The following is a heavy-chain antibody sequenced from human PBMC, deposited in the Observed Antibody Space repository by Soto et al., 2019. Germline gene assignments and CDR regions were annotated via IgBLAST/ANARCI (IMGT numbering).Heavy chain of an antibody. Sequence: VQLVESGGGLVQPGGSLRLSCAASEFTFSSYWMHWVRQAPGKGLVWVSRINSDGSSTSYADSVKGRFTISRDNAKNTLYLQMNSLRAEDTAVYYCAREYSSSRYFDFWGQGTLVTVSS. D-gene: IGHD6-6*01. V-gene: IGHV3-74*01. CDR3: AREYSSSRYFDF. CDR2: INSDGSST. CDR1: EFTFSSYW. J-gene: IGHJ4*02.